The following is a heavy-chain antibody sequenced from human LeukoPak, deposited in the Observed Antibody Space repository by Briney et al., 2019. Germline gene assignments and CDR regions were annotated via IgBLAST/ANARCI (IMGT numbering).Heavy chain of an antibody. Sequence: SVKVSCKASGGTFSSYAISWVRQAPGQGLEWMGGIIPIFGTANYAQKFQGRVTITTDESTSTAYMELSSLRSEDTAVYYCARLVAAAHYGPYYYMDVWGKGTTVTVSS. D-gene: IGHD6-13*01. J-gene: IGHJ6*03. CDR2: IIPIFGTA. CDR1: GGTFSSYA. CDR3: ARLVAAAHYGPYYYMDV. V-gene: IGHV1-69*05.